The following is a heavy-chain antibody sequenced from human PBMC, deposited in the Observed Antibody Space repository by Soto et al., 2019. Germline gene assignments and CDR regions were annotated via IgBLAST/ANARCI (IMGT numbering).Heavy chain of an antibody. Sequence: SETLSLTCSVSGVSIGRHFWSWIRQAPGKGPELVGYIYHTVNTNYNPALKSRVTISMDTSENQLSLKLSSVTAADTAVYYCARLQYTVVTALDIWGQGTMVT. CDR1: GVSIGRHF. D-gene: IGHD2-15*01. CDR2: IYHTVNT. CDR3: ARLQYTVVTALDI. V-gene: IGHV4-59*11. J-gene: IGHJ3*02.